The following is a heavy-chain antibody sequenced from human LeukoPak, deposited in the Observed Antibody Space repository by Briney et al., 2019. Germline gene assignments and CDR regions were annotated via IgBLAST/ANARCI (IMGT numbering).Heavy chain of an antibody. CDR1: GGSFSGYY. V-gene: IGHV4-34*01. J-gene: IGHJ1*01. D-gene: IGHD3-10*01. CDR3: SRDYYGSGSYSPYFQH. Sequence: SELLSLTCAVDGGSFSGYYWSWIRQPPGKGLEWFGEINHSGSTNYNPSLKSRVTISVDTSKNQFSLKLSSVTAADTAVYYCSRDYYGSGSYSPYFQHWGQGTLVTVSS. CDR2: INHSGST.